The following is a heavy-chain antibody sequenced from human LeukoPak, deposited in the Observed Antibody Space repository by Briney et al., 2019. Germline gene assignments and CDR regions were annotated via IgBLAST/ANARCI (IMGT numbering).Heavy chain of an antibody. Sequence: GASVKVSCKASGYTFTSYNIHWLRQAPGQGLEWMGWISAYNGNTNYAQKLQGRVTMTTDTSTSTAYMELRSLRSDDTAVYYCARVYAETWIQLGMVGDYWGQGTLVTVSS. CDR1: GYTFTSYN. CDR3: ARVYAETWIQLGMVGDY. J-gene: IGHJ4*02. V-gene: IGHV1-18*04. D-gene: IGHD5-18*01. CDR2: ISAYNGNT.